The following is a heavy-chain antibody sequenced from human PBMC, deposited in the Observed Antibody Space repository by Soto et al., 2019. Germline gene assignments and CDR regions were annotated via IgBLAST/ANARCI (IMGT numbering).Heavy chain of an antibody. J-gene: IGHJ4*02. Sequence: PGGSLRLSCAASGFTFSSYAISCVRQAPGKGLEWVSAISGSGGSTYYADSVKGRFTISRDNSKNTLYLQMNSLRAEDTAVYYCAKCQAGTTFGLSGYWGQGSLVTVSS. V-gene: IGHV3-23*01. CDR2: ISGSGGST. CDR1: GFTFSSYA. D-gene: IGHD1-7*01. CDR3: AKCQAGTTFGLSGY.